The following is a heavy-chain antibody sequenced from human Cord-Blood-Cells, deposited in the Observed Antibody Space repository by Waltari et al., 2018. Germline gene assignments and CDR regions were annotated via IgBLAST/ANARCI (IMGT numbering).Heavy chain of an antibody. CDR1: GYPLPELS. J-gene: IGHJ4*02. Sequence: QVQLVQSGAEVKKPGASVKASCKVSGYPLPELSMHWVRQAPGKGLEWMGGFDPEDGETIYAQKFQGRVTMTEDTSTDTAYMELSSLRSEDTAVYYCATGEAGVGAPPYYFDYWGQGTLVTVSS. CDR3: ATGEAGVGAPPYYFDY. V-gene: IGHV1-24*01. D-gene: IGHD3-16*01. CDR2: FDPEDGET.